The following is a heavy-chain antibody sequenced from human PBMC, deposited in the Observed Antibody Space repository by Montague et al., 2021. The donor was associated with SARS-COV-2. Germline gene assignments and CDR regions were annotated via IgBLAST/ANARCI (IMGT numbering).Heavy chain of an antibody. V-gene: IGHV4-59*01. Sequence: SETLSLTCSVSGGSTSNYYWTWIRQSPGTGLQWIGYIFYTGSTKFNPSLKSRVSMSLDTSKNHFALGLSAVTAADTAPYYCARAQNICFIANCVNYFDLWGLGALVTVSS. CDR1: GGSTSNYY. J-gene: IGHJ4*02. D-gene: IGHD2-15*01. CDR2: IFYTGST. CDR3: ARAQNICFIANCVNYFDL.